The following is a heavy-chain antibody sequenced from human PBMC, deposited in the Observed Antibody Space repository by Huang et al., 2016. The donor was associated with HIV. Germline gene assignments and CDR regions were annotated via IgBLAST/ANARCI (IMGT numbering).Heavy chain of an antibody. CDR3: GRVPLITSDYELLDYFYHGMDV. V-gene: IGHV1-2*02. Sequence: QVQLVQSGAEVRRPGASVRVSCKASGYIFSADYIHWVRQVPGQGLGWMGWINTNNGRTDYPQKFKDRITKTSDTAIDTVYMEVRRMRYGDTAVYYCGRVPLITSDYELLDYFYHGMDVWGQGTTVTVS. D-gene: IGHD3-16*01. CDR1: GYIFSADY. CDR2: INTNNGRT. J-gene: IGHJ6*02.